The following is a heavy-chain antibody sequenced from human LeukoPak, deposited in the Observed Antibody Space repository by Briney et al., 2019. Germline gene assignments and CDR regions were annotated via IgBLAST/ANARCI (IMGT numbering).Heavy chain of an antibody. Sequence: GASVKVSCKASGYTFTSYYMHWVQQAPGQGLEWMGIINPSGGSTSYAQKFQGRVTMTRDMSTSTVYMELSSLRSEDTAVYYCARTNCGGDCYYYYFDYWGQGTLVTVSS. D-gene: IGHD2-21*02. CDR2: INPSGGST. V-gene: IGHV1-46*01. CDR1: GYTFTSYY. CDR3: ARTNCGGDCYYYYFDY. J-gene: IGHJ4*02.